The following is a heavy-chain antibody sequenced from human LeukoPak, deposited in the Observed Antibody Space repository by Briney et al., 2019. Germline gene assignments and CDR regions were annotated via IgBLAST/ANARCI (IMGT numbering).Heavy chain of an antibody. CDR3: ARGADWFDP. J-gene: IGHJ5*02. V-gene: IGHV4-4*07. CDR1: GASFSSYY. CDR2: IYSSGST. D-gene: IGHD4/OR15-4a*01. Sequence: SETLSLACIVSGASFSSYYWTWIRKPAGKGLEWIGRIYSSGSTNYNPSLRSRITMSVDTSKNQFSLKLSSVTAADTAVYYCARGADWFDPWGQGTLVTVSS.